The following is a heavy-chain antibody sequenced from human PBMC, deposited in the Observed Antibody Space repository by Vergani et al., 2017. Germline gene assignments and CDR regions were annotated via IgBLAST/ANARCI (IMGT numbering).Heavy chain of an antibody. CDR1: GFTFSSYG. Sequence: QVQLVESGGGVVQPGRSLILSCAASGFTFSSYGMHWVRQAPGKGREWVVVIWYDENNKYYADSVKGRFTISRDNSKNTLYLQMNSLRAEDTAVYYCARENREVIATAVDYWGQGTLVTVSS. J-gene: IGHJ4*02. V-gene: IGHV3-33*01. CDR3: ARENREVIATAVDY. D-gene: IGHD2-21*01. CDR2: IWYDENNK.